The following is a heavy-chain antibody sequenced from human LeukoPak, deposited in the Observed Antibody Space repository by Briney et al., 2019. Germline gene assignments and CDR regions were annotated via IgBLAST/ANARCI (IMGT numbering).Heavy chain of an antibody. CDR1: GGTFSSYA. CDR3: ARDRSSGWYSWFDP. V-gene: IGHV1-69*05. D-gene: IGHD6-19*01. J-gene: IGHJ5*02. Sequence: SVKVSRKASGGTFSSYAISWVRQAPGQGLEWMGGIIPIFGTANYAQKFQGRVTITTDESTSTAYMELSSLRSEDTAVYYCARDRSSGWYSWFDPWGQGTLVTVSS. CDR2: IIPIFGTA.